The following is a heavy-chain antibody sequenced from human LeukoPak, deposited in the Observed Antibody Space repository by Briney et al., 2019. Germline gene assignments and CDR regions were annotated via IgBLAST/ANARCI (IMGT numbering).Heavy chain of an antibody. V-gene: IGHV3-7*01. CDR1: GFTFSTYW. Sequence: GGSLRLSCAASGFTFSTYWMSWVRQAPGKGLEWVANIKQDGSEKYYVDSVKGRFTISRDNAKSSLSLQMNSLRAEDTAVYYCARVDNNVLTACYHMDVWGKGTTVTVSS. CDR2: IKQDGSEK. CDR3: ARVDNNVLTACYHMDV. D-gene: IGHD3-9*01. J-gene: IGHJ6*03.